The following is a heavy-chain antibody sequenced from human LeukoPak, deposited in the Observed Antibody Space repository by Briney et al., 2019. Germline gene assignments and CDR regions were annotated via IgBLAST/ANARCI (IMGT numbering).Heavy chain of an antibody. D-gene: IGHD6-19*01. J-gene: IGHJ4*02. Sequence: GGSLRLSCAASGFTFSSYGMHWVRQAPGKGLEWVAFIRYDGSNKYYADSVKGRFTISRDKSKNTLYLQMNSLRAEDTAVYYCAKDLIAVAGMGRDYFDYWGQGTLVTVSS. CDR3: AKDLIAVAGMGRDYFDY. CDR1: GFTFSSYG. V-gene: IGHV3-30*02. CDR2: IRYDGSNK.